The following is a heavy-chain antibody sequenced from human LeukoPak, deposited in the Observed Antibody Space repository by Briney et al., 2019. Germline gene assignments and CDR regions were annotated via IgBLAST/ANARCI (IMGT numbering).Heavy chain of an antibody. CDR3: ARDALRDDAFDI. J-gene: IGHJ3*02. CDR1: GFTFSSYH. CDR2: ISSSGVYT. V-gene: IGHV3-21*04. Sequence: KPGGSLRLSCKASGFTFSSYHMNWVRQAPGKGLGWVSSISSSGVYTHYADSVKGRITISRDNGKNSLYLQMNSLTAEDTALEYCARDALRDDAFDIWGQGTMVTVSS.